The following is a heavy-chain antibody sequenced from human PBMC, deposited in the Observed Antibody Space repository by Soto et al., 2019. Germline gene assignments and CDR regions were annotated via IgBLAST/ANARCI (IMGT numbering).Heavy chain of an antibody. CDR3: ARDVGGGYYEY. V-gene: IGHV3-53*01. Sequence: GGSLRLSCAASGFTVSSNYMNWVRQAPGKGLEWVSVIFSGGNTYYADSVKARFTISRDNSKNMLYLQMNSLKADDTAVYYCARDVGGGYYEYWGQGTLVTVSS. CDR1: GFTVSSNY. CDR2: IFSGGNT. D-gene: IGHD3-16*01. J-gene: IGHJ4*02.